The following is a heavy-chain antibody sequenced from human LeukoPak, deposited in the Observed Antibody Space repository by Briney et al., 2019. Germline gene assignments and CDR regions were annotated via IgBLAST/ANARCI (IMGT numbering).Heavy chain of an antibody. D-gene: IGHD1-26*01. CDR1: GFTFDDYA. CDR2: ISWNSGSI. CDR3: AKDIHYPHAFDI. V-gene: IGHV3-9*01. J-gene: IGHJ3*02. Sequence: GGSLRLSCAASGFTFDDYAMHWVRQAPGKGLEGVSGISWNSGSIGYADSVKGRFAISRDNAKNYLYLQMNSLRAEDTALYYCAKDIHYPHAFDIWGQGTMVTVSS.